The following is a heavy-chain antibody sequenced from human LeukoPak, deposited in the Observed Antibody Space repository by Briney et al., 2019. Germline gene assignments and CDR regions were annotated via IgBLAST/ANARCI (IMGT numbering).Heavy chain of an antibody. Sequence: GSLRLSCAASGFTFSDYYMSWIRQAPGKGLEWVSYISSSGSTIYYADSVKGRFTISRDNAKNSLYLQMNSLRDEDTAVYYCASFGSGSNLDAFDIWGQGTMVTVST. J-gene: IGHJ3*02. CDR2: ISSSGSTI. D-gene: IGHD3-10*01. CDR1: GFTFSDYY. CDR3: ASFGSGSNLDAFDI. V-gene: IGHV3-11*04.